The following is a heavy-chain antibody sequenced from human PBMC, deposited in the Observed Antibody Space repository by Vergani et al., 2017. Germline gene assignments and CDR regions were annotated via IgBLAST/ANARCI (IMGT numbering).Heavy chain of an antibody. Sequence: EVQLVESGGGLVKPGGSLRLSCAASGFTFTNYNMNWVRQAPGKGLEWVSSISISSNSIYYSDSVKGRFTVSRDIAKNSLYLQMNSLRAEDTAVYYCAGDRWGRLPVPGFEYWGQGTLVTVSS. CDR2: ISISSNSI. CDR3: AGDRWGRLPVPGFEY. CDR1: GFTFTNYN. D-gene: IGHD4-23*01. J-gene: IGHJ4*02. V-gene: IGHV3-21*06.